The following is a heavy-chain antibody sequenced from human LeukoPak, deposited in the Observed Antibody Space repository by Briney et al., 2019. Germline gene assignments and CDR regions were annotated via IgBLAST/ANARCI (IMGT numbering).Heavy chain of an antibody. CDR3: AKDRGYSYSPFDY. V-gene: IGHV3-33*06. CDR1: GFTFSSYG. J-gene: IGHJ4*02. CDR2: IWYDGSNK. Sequence: GRSLRLSCAASGFTFSSYGMHWVRQAPGKGLEWVAVIWYDGSNKYYADSVKGRFTISRDNSKNTLYLQMNSLRAEDTAVYYCAKDRGYSYSPFDYWGQGTLVTVSS. D-gene: IGHD5-18*01.